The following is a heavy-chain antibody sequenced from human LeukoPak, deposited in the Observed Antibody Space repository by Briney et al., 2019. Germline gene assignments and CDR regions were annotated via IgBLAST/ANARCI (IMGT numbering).Heavy chain of an antibody. V-gene: IGHV3-30*03. D-gene: IGHD3-22*01. CDR2: ISYDGSNK. CDR3: ARRWAMIVGTPGDY. Sequence: GGSLRLSCAASGFTFSRYGMNWVRQAPGKGLEWVAVISYDGSNKYYADSVKGRFTISRDNSKSTLYLQMNSLRAEDTAVYYCARRWAMIVGTPGDYWGQGTLVTVSS. J-gene: IGHJ4*02. CDR1: GFTFSRYG.